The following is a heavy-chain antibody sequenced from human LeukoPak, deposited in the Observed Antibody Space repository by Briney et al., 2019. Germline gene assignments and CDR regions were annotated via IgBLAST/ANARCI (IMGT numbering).Heavy chain of an antibody. CDR2: IYYSGST. V-gene: IGHV4-39*07. D-gene: IGHD7-27*01. CDR1: GGSISSSSYY. J-gene: IGHJ4*02. CDR3: ARAGAGGYYYFDY. Sequence: SETLSLTCTVSGGSISSSSYYWGWIRQPPGKGLEWIGSIYYSGSTYYNSSLKSRVTISVDTSKNQFSLKLSSVTAADTAVYYCARAGAGGYYYFDYWGQGTLVTVSS.